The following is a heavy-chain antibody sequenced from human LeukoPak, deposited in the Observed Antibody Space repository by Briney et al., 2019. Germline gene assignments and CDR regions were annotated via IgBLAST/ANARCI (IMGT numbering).Heavy chain of an antibody. V-gene: IGHV3-74*01. Sequence: GGSLRLSCAASGFTFSNYWMHWVRQAPGEALMWVSRIKSDGSSTTYADSVKGRFTISRDNSKNTLFLQVNSLRAEDTAVYYCAKVRTYFYHGLDVWGQGTTVTVSS. D-gene: IGHD1-14*01. CDR1: GFTFSNYW. J-gene: IGHJ6*02. CDR2: IKSDGSST. CDR3: AKVRTYFYHGLDV.